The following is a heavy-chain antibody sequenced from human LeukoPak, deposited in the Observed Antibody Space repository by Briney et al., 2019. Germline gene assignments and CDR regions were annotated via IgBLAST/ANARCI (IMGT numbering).Heavy chain of an antibody. CDR3: AKVLAACFDY. J-gene: IGHJ4*02. D-gene: IGHD2-8*02. CDR1: GFAFSSYW. CDR2: IASDGSST. V-gene: IGHV3-74*01. Sequence: GGSLRLSCAASGFAFSSYWMNWVRQAPGKGLVWVSRIASDGSSTTYADSVKGRFSISRDNAKNTLYLQMNSLRAEDTAVYYCAKVLAACFDYWGQGTLVTVSS.